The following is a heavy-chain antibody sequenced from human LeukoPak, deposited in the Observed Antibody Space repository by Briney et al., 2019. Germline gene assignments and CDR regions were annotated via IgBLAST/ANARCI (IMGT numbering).Heavy chain of an antibody. CDR1: GYTLTELS. J-gene: IGHJ4*02. D-gene: IGHD3-22*01. CDR2: FDPEDGET. Sequence: AAVKVSCKVSGYTLTELSMHWVRQAPGKGLEWMGGFDPEDGETIYAQKFQGRVTMTEDTSTDTAYMELSSLRSEDTAVYYCAAFTYYYDSSGYRFDYWGQGTLVTVSS. CDR3: AAFTYYYDSSGYRFDY. V-gene: IGHV1-24*01.